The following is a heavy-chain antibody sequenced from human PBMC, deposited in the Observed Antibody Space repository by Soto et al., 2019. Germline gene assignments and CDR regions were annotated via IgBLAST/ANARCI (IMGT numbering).Heavy chain of an antibody. J-gene: IGHJ4*02. D-gene: IGHD3-22*01. CDR3: AKNPGYYYDSTGYHFDY. CDR1: EFTFSNYA. CDR2: ISYGGGTT. Sequence: GGSLRLSCAASEFTFSNYAMSWVRQAPGKGLEWVSAISYGGGTTYYADSVRGRFTISRDNSKNTLYLQMNSLRAEDTAVYYCAKNPGYYYDSTGYHFDYWGQGTLVTVPS. V-gene: IGHV3-23*01.